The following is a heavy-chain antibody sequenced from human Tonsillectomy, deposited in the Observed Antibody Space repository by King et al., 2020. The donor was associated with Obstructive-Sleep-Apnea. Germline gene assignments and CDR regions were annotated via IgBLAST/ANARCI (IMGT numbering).Heavy chain of an antibody. D-gene: IGHD2-15*01. J-gene: IGHJ4*02. CDR2: ISGNGGTT. CDR3: AKTRGYCSGGSCYSDY. Sequence: VQLVESGGGLVQPGGSLRLSCAASGFTFSNYAMTWVRQAPGKGLEWVSAISGNGGTTYYADSVKGRFTISRDNSKNTVYLQMNSLRAEDTAVYYCAKTRGYCSGGSCYSDYWGQGTLVTVSS. CDR1: GFTFSNYA. V-gene: IGHV3-23*04.